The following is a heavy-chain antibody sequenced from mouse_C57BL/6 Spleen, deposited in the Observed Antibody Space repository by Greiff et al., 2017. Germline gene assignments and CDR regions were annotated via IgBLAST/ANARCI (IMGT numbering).Heavy chain of an antibody. V-gene: IGHV3-6*01. J-gene: IGHJ2*01. CDR3: ARVDYGSSPDY. CDR2: ISYDGSN. Sequence: EVKLQESGPGLVTPSQSLSLTCSVTGYSITSGYYWNWIRQFPGNKLEWMGYISYDGSNNYNPSLKNRISITRDTSKNQFFLKLNSVTTEDTATYYCARVDYGSSPDYWGQGTTLTVSS. D-gene: IGHD1-1*01. CDR1: GYSITSGYY.